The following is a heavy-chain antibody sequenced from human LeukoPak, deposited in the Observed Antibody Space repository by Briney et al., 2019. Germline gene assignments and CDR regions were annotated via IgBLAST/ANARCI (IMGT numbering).Heavy chain of an antibody. J-gene: IGHJ4*02. Sequence: GGSLRLSCAASGFTFSSCAMSWVRQAPGKGLEWVSGIRGSGGSTYYADSVKGRFTISRDYSKNTLYLQMNSLRAEDTAVYYCAKAARYYYDSSGQWGFDYWGQGTPVTVSS. CDR1: GFTFSSCA. V-gene: IGHV3-23*01. CDR2: IRGSGGST. D-gene: IGHD3-22*01. CDR3: AKAARYYYDSSGQWGFDY.